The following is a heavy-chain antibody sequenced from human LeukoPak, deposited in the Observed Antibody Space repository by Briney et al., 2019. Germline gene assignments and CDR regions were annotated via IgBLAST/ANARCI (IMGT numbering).Heavy chain of an antibody. CDR2: IYYSGST. CDR1: GGSISSYY. Sequence: SETLSLTCTVSGGSISSYYWSWIRQPPGKGLEWIGYIYYSGSTNYNPSLKSRVTISVDTSKNQFSLKLSSVTAADTAVYYCARLTRDGYPLVDYWGQGTLVTVSS. D-gene: IGHD5-24*01. CDR3: ARLTRDGYPLVDY. J-gene: IGHJ4*02. V-gene: IGHV4-59*08.